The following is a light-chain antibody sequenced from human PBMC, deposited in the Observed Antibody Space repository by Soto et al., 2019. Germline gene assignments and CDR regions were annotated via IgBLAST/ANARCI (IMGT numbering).Light chain of an antibody. CDR2: AAS. J-gene: IGKJ1*01. Sequence: DIQMTQSPSSLSASVGDRVTITCRASQSISSYLNWYQQKPGKAPKLLIYAASSLQSGVPSRFSGSGSGTDFTLTISSMQSADLATYYCQRSYSTPRTFGQGTKVETK. V-gene: IGKV1-39*01. CDR3: QRSYSTPRT. CDR1: QSISSY.